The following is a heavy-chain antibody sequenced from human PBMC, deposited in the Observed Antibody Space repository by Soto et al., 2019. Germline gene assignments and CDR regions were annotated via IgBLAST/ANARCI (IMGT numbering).Heavy chain of an antibody. V-gene: IGHV3-23*01. CDR1: GFTFSDYY. CDR3: AKGGAAAGTFYYYYYGMDV. J-gene: IGHJ6*02. Sequence: PGGSLRLSCAASGFTFSDYYMSWIRQAPGKGLEWVSAISGSGGSTYYADSVKGRFTISRDNSKNTLYLQMNSLRAEDTAVYYCAKGGAAAGTFYYYYYGMDVWGQGTTVTVSS. D-gene: IGHD6-13*01. CDR2: ISGSGGST.